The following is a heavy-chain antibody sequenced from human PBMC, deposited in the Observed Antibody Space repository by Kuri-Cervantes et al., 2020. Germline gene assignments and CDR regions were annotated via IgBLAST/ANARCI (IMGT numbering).Heavy chain of an antibody. CDR1: GFTFSNAW. Sequence: GESLKISCAASGFTFSNAWMSWVRQAPGKGLEWVGLIKSKTDGGTTDYAAPVKGRFTISRDESKNTLYLQMSSLRAEDTAVYYCAKNGQWPTYDSWGQGTLVTVSS. CDR3: AKNGQWPTYDS. V-gene: IGHV3-15*01. J-gene: IGHJ5*02. D-gene: IGHD3-16*01. CDR2: IKSKTDGGTT.